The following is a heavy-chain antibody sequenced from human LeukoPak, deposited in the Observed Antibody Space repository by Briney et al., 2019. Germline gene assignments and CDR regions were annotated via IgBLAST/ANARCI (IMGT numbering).Heavy chain of an antibody. Sequence: ASVKVSCKAFGYTFTGYYMHWVRQAPGQGLEWMGWINPNSGGTNYAQKFQGRVTMTRDTSISTAYMELSRLRSDDTAVYYCAILDYGGNPHYFDYWGQGTLVTVSS. V-gene: IGHV1-2*02. CDR2: INPNSGGT. D-gene: IGHD4-23*01. J-gene: IGHJ4*02. CDR1: GYTFTGYY. CDR3: AILDYGGNPHYFDY.